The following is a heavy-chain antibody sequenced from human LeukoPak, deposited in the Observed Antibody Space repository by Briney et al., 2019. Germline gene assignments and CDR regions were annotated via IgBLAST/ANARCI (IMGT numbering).Heavy chain of an antibody. V-gene: IGHV6-1*01. Sequence: SQTLPLTCAICGDSFSSKCAAWNWIRQSPSRGLEWLGRTYYRSKWYTEFAPSVKSHITINPDTSKNQFSLQLKSVTPEDTAVYYCARTTGTFDCWGQGTLVTVSS. CDR2: TYYRSKWYT. J-gene: IGHJ4*02. CDR3: ARTTGTFDC. CDR1: GDSFSSKCAA. D-gene: IGHD1-1*01.